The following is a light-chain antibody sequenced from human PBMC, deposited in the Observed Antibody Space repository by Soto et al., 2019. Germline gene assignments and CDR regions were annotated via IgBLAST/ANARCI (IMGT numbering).Light chain of an antibody. CDR3: QTYGSSAAIT. CDR2: GAS. CDR1: QSVTTN. V-gene: IGKV3-15*01. Sequence: DRVVTQPPATLSLSPGERATLSCTASQSVTTNLAWYQQKSGQAPRLLIYGASTRATGVPDRFSGSGSGTEFTLTISRLESEDFAGYYCQTYGSSAAITVGQGTRLEI. J-gene: IGKJ5*01.